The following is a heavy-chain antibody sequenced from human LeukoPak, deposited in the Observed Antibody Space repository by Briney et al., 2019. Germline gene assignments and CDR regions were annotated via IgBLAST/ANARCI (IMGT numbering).Heavy chain of an antibody. CDR2: ISAHNDNT. CDR1: GYTFTRNG. V-gene: IGHV1-18*01. J-gene: IGHJ4*02. Sequence: ASVKVSCKASGYTFTRNGITWVRQAPGQGLEWMGWISAHNDNTKYAQKPQGRVTMTTETSTNTAYMELRSLTSDDTAVYHCAGDGPRYCSGGICYSDHWGQGTLVTVSS. CDR3: AGDGPRYCSGGICYSDH. D-gene: IGHD2-15*01.